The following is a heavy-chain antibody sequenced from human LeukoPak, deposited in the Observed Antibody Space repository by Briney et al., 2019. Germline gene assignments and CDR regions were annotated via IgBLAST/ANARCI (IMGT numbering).Heavy chain of an antibody. CDR2: INSDGSET. Sequence: GGSLRLSCAASGFTFSRFWIYWVRHAPGKGLVWVSRINSDGSETMYADSVKGRFTISRDNAKNTLYLQMNTLRAEDTAVYYCARVRMGDDFNPFDYWGQGTLVIVSS. D-gene: IGHD3-16*01. V-gene: IGHV3-74*03. CDR1: GFTFSRFW. J-gene: IGHJ4*02. CDR3: ARVRMGDDFNPFDY.